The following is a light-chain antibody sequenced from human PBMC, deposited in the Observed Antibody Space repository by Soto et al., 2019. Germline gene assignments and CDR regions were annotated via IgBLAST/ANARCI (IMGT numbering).Light chain of an antibody. V-gene: IGKV1-5*01. CDR1: QSISSW. CDR3: QQYNSYRVT. J-gene: IGKJ1*01. CDR2: DAS. Sequence: DIQMTQSPSTLSASVGDRVTITSRASQSISSWLAWYQQKPGKAPKLLIYDASSLESGVPSRFSGSGSGTEFTLTISSLQPDDFATYYCQQYNSYRVTFGQGTKVEIK.